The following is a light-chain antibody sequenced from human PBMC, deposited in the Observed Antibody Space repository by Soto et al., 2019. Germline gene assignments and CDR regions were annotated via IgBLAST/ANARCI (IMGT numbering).Light chain of an antibody. CDR1: HSLFYTSNNKNY. Sequence: DIVMTQSPDSLAVSLGARATITCKSSHSLFYTSNNKNYLAWYQQKPGQSPKLLFYWASTRESVVPDRISASGSGTDFTLTISSLQAGDVAVYYCQQYFTIPHTFGQGTKVEIK. V-gene: IGKV4-1*01. CDR3: QQYFTIPHT. CDR2: WAS. J-gene: IGKJ2*01.